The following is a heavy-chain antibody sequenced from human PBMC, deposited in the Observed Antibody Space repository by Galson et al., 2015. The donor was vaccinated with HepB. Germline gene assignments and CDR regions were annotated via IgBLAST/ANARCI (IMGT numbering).Heavy chain of an antibody. CDR3: ARDIGSGRPDRNY. D-gene: IGHD3-3*01. CDR2: IYSGGST. J-gene: IGHJ4*02. V-gene: IGHV3-66*01. Sequence: SLRLSCAASGFTVSSNYMSWVRQAPGKGLEWVSVIYSGGSTYYADSVKGRFTISRDNSKNTLYLQMNSLRAEDTAVYYCARDIGSGRPDRNYWGQGTLVTVSS. CDR1: GFTVSSNY.